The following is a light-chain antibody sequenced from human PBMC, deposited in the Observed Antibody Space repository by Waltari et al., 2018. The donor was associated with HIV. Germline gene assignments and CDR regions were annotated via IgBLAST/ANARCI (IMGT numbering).Light chain of an antibody. Sequence: HSVLTQPPSASGAPGQRVTISCTGSRPNLGAGFAFPWYQPLPGTAPKLLIYSNSNRPSGVPDRFSGSKSGTSASLAITGLQAEDEADYYCQSYDSSLSALFGGGTKLTVL. CDR2: SNS. J-gene: IGLJ2*01. CDR3: QSYDSSLSAL. CDR1: RPNLGAGFA. V-gene: IGLV1-40*01.